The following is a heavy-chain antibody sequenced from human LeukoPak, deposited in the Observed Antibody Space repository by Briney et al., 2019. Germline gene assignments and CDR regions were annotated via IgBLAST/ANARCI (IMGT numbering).Heavy chain of an antibody. CDR1: GFTFSGYT. CDR3: ARARSIVGVSPFQH. V-gene: IGHV3-30*04. J-gene: IGHJ1*01. CDR2: ISSDGRYK. D-gene: IGHD1-26*01. Sequence: GRSLRLSCAASGFTFSGYTMHWVRQAPGKGLEWVAFISSDGRYKSHADSVKGRCTISRDNSKNTLYLQMNSLRPEDTAVYYCARARSIVGVSPFQHWGQGTLVTVSS.